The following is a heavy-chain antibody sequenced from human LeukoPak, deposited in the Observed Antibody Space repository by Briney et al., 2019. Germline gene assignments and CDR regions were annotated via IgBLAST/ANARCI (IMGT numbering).Heavy chain of an antibody. CDR2: INTDGSST. Sequence: GGSLRLSCAASGFTFSSHWMPWVRQAPGKGLVWVSRINTDGSSTTYADSVKGRFTISRDNAKNTVYLQMNSLRAEDTAVYYCARPGYSSSWLESWGQGTLVTVSS. V-gene: IGHV3-74*03. J-gene: IGHJ4*02. CDR1: GFTFSSHW. D-gene: IGHD6-13*01. CDR3: ARPGYSSSWLES.